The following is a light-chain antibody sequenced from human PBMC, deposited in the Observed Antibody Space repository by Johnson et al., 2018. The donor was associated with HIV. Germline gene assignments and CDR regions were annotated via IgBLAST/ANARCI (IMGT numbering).Light chain of an antibody. CDR3: GTWDTSLSAGGV. J-gene: IGLJ1*01. Sequence: QSVLTQSPSVSAAPGQKVTISCSGSYSNIGNNYVSWYQQLPGTAPKLLIYKNDKRPSGIPDLFSGSKSGTSATLDITGLQTGDEADYYCGTWDTSLSAGGVFGTGTKVTVL. CDR1: YSNIGNNY. CDR2: KND. V-gene: IGLV1-51*02.